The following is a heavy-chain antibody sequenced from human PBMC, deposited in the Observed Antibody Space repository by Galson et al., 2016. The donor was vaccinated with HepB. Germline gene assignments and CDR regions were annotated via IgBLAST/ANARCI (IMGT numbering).Heavy chain of an antibody. J-gene: IGHJ6*02. CDR1: GFTFSSYS. CDR2: ISSSSTI. CDR3: ARDKKGITIYYYGMDV. D-gene: IGHD3-9*01. V-gene: IGHV3-48*02. Sequence: SLRLSCAASGFTFSSYSMNWVRQAPGKGLEWVSYISSSSTIYYADSVKGRFTISRDNAKNSLYLQMNSLRDEDTAVYYCARDKKGITIYYYGMDVWGQGTTVTVSS.